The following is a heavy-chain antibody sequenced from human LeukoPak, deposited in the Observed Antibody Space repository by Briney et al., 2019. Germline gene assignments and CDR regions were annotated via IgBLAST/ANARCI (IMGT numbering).Heavy chain of an antibody. CDR3: AFRGRVTMIVETFDY. Sequence: GGSLRLCCAASGFTFSSYAMSWVRQATGKGLEWVSAISGSGGSTYYADSVKGRFTISRDNSKNTLYLQMNSLRAEDTAVYYCAFRGRVTMIVETFDYWGQGTLVTVSS. CDR2: ISGSGGST. D-gene: IGHD3-22*01. J-gene: IGHJ4*02. V-gene: IGHV3-23*01. CDR1: GFTFSSYA.